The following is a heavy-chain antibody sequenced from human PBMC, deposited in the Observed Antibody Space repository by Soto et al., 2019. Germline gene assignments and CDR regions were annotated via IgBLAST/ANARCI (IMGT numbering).Heavy chain of an antibody. V-gene: IGHV3-74*01. CDR2: MNSDGSST. CDR3: ATAEVDY. Sequence: GGSMKLFCAASGFTFGNSWMHWVRQAPGEGLEWVSRMNSDGSSTNYADSVKGRFTVSRDNAKNTLYLQMNSLRAEDTAVYYCATAEVDYWGPGTLVTVSS. J-gene: IGHJ4*02. CDR1: GFTFGNSW.